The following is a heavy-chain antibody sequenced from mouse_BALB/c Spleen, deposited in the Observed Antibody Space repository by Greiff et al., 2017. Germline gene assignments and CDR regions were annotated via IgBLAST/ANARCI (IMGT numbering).Heavy chain of an antibody. D-gene: IGHD2-14*01. CDR2: IDPENGDT. CDR3: NARYDEY. Sequence: EVQLQQSGAELVRSGASVKLSCTASGFNINDYYLHWVKQRPEQGLEWIGWIDPENGDTEYAPKFQGKATMTADTSSNTAYLQLSSLTSEDTAVYYCNARYDEYWGQGTSVTVSA. CDR1: GFNINDYY. J-gene: IGHJ4*01. V-gene: IGHV14-4*02.